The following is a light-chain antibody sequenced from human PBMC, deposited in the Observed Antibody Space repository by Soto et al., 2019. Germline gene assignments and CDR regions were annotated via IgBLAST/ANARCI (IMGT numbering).Light chain of an antibody. CDR1: QSVKKN. V-gene: IGKV3-15*01. J-gene: IGKJ1*01. Sequence: EIVMTQSPVTLSVSPGESATLSCRATQSVKKNLAWYQQKPGQAPRLLIYGASTRATGISARFSGSGSGTEFTLTISSLQSEDSAVYYCHQYDDWPPWTFGQGTKVEIK. CDR2: GAS. CDR3: HQYDDWPPWT.